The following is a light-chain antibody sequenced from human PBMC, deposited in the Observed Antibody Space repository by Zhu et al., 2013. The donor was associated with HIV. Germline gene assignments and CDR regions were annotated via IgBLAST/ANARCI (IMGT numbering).Light chain of an antibody. CDR3: QQINSYPRS. CDR2: AAS. CDR1: QGISSY. J-gene: IGKJ2*03. V-gene: IGKV1-9*01. Sequence: DIQLTQSPSFLSASVGDRVTITCRASQGISSYLAWYQQKPGKAPNLLIYAASTLQSGVPSRFSGSGSGTEFTLTIRSLQPEDFATYYCQQINSYPRSFGQGTKLETK.